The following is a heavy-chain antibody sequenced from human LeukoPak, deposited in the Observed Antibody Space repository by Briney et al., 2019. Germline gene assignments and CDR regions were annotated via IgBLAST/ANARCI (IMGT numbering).Heavy chain of an antibody. D-gene: IGHD1-26*01. J-gene: IGHJ6*03. V-gene: IGHV3-23*01. CDR3: AKDSKIVGATFRSYHYMDV. CDR1: GFTFSSYA. CDR2: IRGSGDRT. Sequence: GGSLRLSCAASGFTFSSYAMSWVRQAPGKGLEWVSAIRGSGDRTHYADSVKGRFTISRDNSKNTLYLQMNSLRAEDTAVYYCAKDSKIVGATFRSYHYMDVWGKGAAVTVSS.